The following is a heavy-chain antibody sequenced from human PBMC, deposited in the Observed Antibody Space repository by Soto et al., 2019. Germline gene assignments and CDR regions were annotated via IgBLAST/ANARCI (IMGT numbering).Heavy chain of an antibody. Sequence: TLSLTCTVSGDSISTDYWSWILQSPGKGLEWIGFIYYGGSTNYNPSLKSRVTISVDTSKNQFSLKLSSVTAADTAVYYCATSNWFDPWGQGTLVTVSS. CDR1: GDSISTDY. V-gene: IGHV4-59*08. CDR2: IYYGGST. CDR3: ATSNWFDP. J-gene: IGHJ5*02.